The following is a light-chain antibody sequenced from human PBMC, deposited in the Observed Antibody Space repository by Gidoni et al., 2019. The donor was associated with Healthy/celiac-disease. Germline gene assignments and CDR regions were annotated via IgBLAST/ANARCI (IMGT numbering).Light chain of an antibody. J-gene: IGKJ3*01. CDR3: QKYNSALSWT. CDR1: QGISNY. Sequence: DIKMTQSPSSLSASVGDRVSITGRANQGISNYLAWYQQKTGKVAKLLSYAASTLQSGVPSRFSGSGSGTDFTLTISSLQPEDVATYYCQKYNSALSWTFGHGTKVDIK. CDR2: AAS. V-gene: IGKV1-27*01.